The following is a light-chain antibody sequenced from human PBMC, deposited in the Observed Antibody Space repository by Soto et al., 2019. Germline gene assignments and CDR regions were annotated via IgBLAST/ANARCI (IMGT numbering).Light chain of an antibody. Sequence: QSVLAQPPSASGPPGQRVPISCSGSTSTIGSHLASRYQQLPGTDPKLLIYNNNQRPSGVPDRFSCSKSGASAALAISGLRSEDEADYYCAAWDDSLSGVVFGGGTKLTVL. J-gene: IGLJ2*01. CDR1: TSTIGSHL. CDR2: NNN. V-gene: IGLV1-47*02. CDR3: AAWDDSLSGVV.